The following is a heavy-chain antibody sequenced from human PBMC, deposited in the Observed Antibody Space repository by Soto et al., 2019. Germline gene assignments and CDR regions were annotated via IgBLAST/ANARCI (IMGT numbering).Heavy chain of an antibody. CDR3: ARSPRSSPYFDY. J-gene: IGHJ4*02. V-gene: IGHV5-51*01. CDR1: EYTFFNFW. CDR2: IYPGDHET. Sequence: PAVPLKISCHCSEYTFFNFWIGWVSQLPGKGLEWMGIIYPGDHETRYSPSFHGKVTISADKSINTAYLQWNSLEASDTAFYFCARSPRSSPYFDYWGQGALVTVSS. D-gene: IGHD6-13*01.